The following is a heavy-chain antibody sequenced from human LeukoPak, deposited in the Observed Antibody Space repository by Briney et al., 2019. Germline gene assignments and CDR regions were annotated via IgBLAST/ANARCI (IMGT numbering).Heavy chain of an antibody. D-gene: IGHD1-26*01. Sequence: KPSETLSLTCTVSGGSISSSSYYWGWIRQPPGKGLEWIGSIYYSGSTYYNPSLKSRVTISVDTSKNQFSLKLSSVTAADTAVYYCARHRLLIVGAIYYMDVWGKGTTVTVSS. CDR2: IYYSGST. J-gene: IGHJ6*03. CDR1: GGSISSSSYY. V-gene: IGHV4-39*01. CDR3: ARHRLLIVGAIYYMDV.